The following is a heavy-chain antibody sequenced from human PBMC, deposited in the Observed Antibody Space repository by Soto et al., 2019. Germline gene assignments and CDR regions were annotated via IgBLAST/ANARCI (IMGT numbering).Heavy chain of an antibody. CDR3: ARDGGLRFLECFNDAKYYYGMDV. CDR1: GFTFSSYG. CDR2: IWYDGSNK. V-gene: IGHV3-33*01. J-gene: IGHJ6*02. D-gene: IGHD3-3*01. Sequence: GGSLRLSCAASGFTFSSYGMHWVRQAPGKGLEWVAVIWYDGSNKYYADSVKGRFTISRDNSKNTLYLQMNSLRAEDTAVYYSARDGGLRFLECFNDAKYYYGMDVWGQGT.